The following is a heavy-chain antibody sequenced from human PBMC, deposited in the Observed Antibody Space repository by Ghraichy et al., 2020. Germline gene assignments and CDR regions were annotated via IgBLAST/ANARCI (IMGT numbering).Heavy chain of an antibody. V-gene: IGHV3-48*02. D-gene: IGHD4-23*01. CDR1: GFTFSSYS. Sequence: GGSLRLSCVGSGFTFSSYSMNWVRQSPGKGLEWVSYITSSSRFISYADSVKGRFTISRDNVQNSLYLEMNSLRDEDTAVYYCARPSRVVRFYYYDGMDVWGQGTTVTVSS. CDR2: ITSSSRFI. J-gene: IGHJ6*02. CDR3: ARPSRVVRFYYYDGMDV.